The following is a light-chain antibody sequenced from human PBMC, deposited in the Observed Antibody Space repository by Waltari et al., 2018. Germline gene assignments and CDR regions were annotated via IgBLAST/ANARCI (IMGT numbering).Light chain of an antibody. CDR2: KAS. V-gene: IGKV1-5*03. J-gene: IGKJ2*01. CDR3: QQYDRYPET. Sequence: DTRLTQSPSTLSASVGDRVTMTCRASQSIKMWLAWYQQKPGRAPTLLIYKASILQSGVPSRFSGSGSGTVFTLTIAGLRPDDIGTYYCQQYDRYPETFGQGT. CDR1: QSIKMW.